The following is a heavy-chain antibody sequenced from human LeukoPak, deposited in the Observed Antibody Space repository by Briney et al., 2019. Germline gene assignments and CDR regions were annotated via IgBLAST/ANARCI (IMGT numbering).Heavy chain of an antibody. CDR3: ARGLSISTVVTPFDY. CDR2: IYYSGST. J-gene: IGHJ4*02. Sequence: SETLSLTCTVSGGSISSSSYYWGWIRQPPGKGLEWIGSIYYSGSTYYNPSLKSRVTISVDTSKNQFSLKLSSVTAADTAVYYCARGLSISTVVTPFDYWGQGALVTVSS. V-gene: IGHV4-39*01. CDR1: GGSISSSSYY. D-gene: IGHD4-23*01.